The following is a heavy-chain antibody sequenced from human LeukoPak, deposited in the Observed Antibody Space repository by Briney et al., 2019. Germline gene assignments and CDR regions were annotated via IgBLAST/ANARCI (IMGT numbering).Heavy chain of an antibody. CDR2: IIQDGSQK. CDR1: GFTLRNHC. V-gene: IGHV3-7*03. J-gene: IGHJ3*01. CDR3: SRIGAETYHDAFDL. D-gene: IGHD4/OR15-4a*01. Sequence: GRSLRLSCAASGFTLRNHCLGWVRQAQGKGLEWVANIIQDGSQKYHVDSVKGRLSISRDNAKNSLYLQMNSLGAEDTAMYCCSRIGAETYHDAFDLWGQGTMVTVFS.